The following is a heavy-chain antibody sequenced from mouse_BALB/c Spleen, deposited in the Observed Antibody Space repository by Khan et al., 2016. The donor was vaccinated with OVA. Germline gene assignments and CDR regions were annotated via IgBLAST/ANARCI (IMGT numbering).Heavy chain of an antibody. CDR3: SRSGYGFGAY. J-gene: IGHJ3*01. CDR2: INPGSGGT. V-gene: IGHV1-54*01. CDR1: GYAFTNYL. Sequence: QVQLKESGAELVRPGTSVKVSCKASGYAFTNYLIGWVKQRPGQGLEWIGVINPGSGGTNYNEKFKDKATLTADKSSSTAYMQLSSLTSDDSAVYFCSRSGYGFGAYWGPGTLVTVSA. D-gene: IGHD3-2*02.